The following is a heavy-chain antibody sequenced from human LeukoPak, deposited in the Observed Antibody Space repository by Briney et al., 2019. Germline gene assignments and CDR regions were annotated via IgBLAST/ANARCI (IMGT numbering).Heavy chain of an antibody. CDR1: GDSVSSNSAA. Sequence: SQTLSLTCAISGDSVSSNSAAWNWIRHSPSIGLKWLVRTYYRSKWYNDYAVSVKSRISINPDTSKNKLSLQLNSVTPEDTAVYYCARGPTPYYYDSSGYYFDYWGQGTLVTVSS. CDR3: ARGPTPYYYDSSGYYFDY. CDR2: TYYRSKWYN. J-gene: IGHJ4*02. V-gene: IGHV6-1*01. D-gene: IGHD3-22*01.